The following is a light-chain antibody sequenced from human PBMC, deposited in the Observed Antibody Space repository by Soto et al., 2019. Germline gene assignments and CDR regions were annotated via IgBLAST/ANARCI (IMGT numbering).Light chain of an antibody. J-gene: IGKJ4*01. Sequence: EIVLTQSPGTLSLSPGERATLSCRASQSVSSSYLAWYQQKPGQAPRLLIYGASSRATGIPDRFSGSGSGIDFTLTISRLEPEDCAVYYCQQYDSSPLTFGGGTKVEIK. CDR2: GAS. CDR1: QSVSSSY. V-gene: IGKV3-20*01. CDR3: QQYDSSPLT.